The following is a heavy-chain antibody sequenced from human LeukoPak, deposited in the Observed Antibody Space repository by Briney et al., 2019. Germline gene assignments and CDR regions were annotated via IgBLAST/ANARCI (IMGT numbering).Heavy chain of an antibody. V-gene: IGHV4-59*01. J-gene: IGHJ3*02. D-gene: IGHD3-10*01. CDR1: GGSISSYY. CDR3: ARAPVRITMVRGVILDAFDI. Sequence: SETLSLTCTVSGGSISSYYWSWIRQPPGKGLEWIGYIYYSGSTNYNPSLKSRVTISVDTSKNQFSLKLSSVTAADTAVYYCARAPVRITMVRGVILDAFDIWGQGTMVTVSS. CDR2: IYYSGST.